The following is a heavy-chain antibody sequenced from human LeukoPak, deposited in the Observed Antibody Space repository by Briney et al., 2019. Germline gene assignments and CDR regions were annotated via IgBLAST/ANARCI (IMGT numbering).Heavy chain of an antibody. D-gene: IGHD2-2*01. J-gene: IGHJ4*02. CDR2: INTNTGDP. CDR1: GYTLTNYA. V-gene: IGHV7-4-1*02. CDR3: ARSVVVPGATDY. Sequence: GASVKVSCKASGYTLTNYAINWVRQAPAQGLEWMGWINTNTGDPTYARDFTGRFVFSLDTSVSTAFLEINSLKAEDTAVYYCARSVVVPGATDYWGQGALVTVSS.